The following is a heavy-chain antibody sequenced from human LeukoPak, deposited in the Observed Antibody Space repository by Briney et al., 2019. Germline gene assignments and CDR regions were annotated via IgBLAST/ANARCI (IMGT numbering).Heavy chain of an antibody. D-gene: IGHD2-2*01. CDR3: ARLVVPAARGDYYYYGMDV. CDR2: IIPIFGTP. Sequence: GASVKVSCKASGGTFSRYAISWVRRAPGQGLEWMGGIIPIFGTPNYAQKFQGRVTITADKTTSTVYMDVSSLRSEDTGVYYCARLVVPAARGDYYYYGMDVWGKGTTVIVSS. CDR1: GGTFSRYA. V-gene: IGHV1-69*06. J-gene: IGHJ6*04.